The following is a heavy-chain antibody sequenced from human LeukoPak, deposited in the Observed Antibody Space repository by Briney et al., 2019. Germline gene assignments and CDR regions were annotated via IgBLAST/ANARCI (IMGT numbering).Heavy chain of an antibody. CDR3: ARGPRSYMVDY. CDR2: IYHSGST. J-gene: IGHJ4*02. CDR1: GGSISSGGYS. V-gene: IGHV4-30-2*01. Sequence: PQTLSLACAVSGGSISSGGYSWSWIRQPPGKGLEWIGYIYHSGSTYYNPSLKSRVAISVDRSKNQFSLKLSSVTAADTAVYYCARGPRSYMVDYWGQGTLVTVSS. D-gene: IGHD1-26*01.